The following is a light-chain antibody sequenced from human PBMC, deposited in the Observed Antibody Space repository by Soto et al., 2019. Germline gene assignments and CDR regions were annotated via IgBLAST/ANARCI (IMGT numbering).Light chain of an antibody. V-gene: IGKV1-12*01. CDR1: QGMKGW. J-gene: IGKJ3*01. CDR3: QQANSFPFT. CDR2: TAS. Sequence: IQMIKSPSSVSGSVGDRVTITCRSRQGMKGWLAWYQQKPGKAPKLLIYTASRLKSGVPSRFSGSGSGTELTLTISSLHPENSATYYCQQANSFPFTFGPGTTLDIK.